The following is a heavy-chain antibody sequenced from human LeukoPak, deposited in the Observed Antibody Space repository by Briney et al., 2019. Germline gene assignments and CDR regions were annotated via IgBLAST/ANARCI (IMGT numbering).Heavy chain of an antibody. J-gene: IGHJ4*02. CDR3: ARGARFLEWFAESYFDY. CDR1: GGSISSYY. Sequence: SETLSLTCTVSGGSISSYYWSWIRQPPGKGLEWIGNIYYSGSTNYNPSLKSRITISIDTSKNQFSLKLSSVTAADAAVYYCARGARFLEWFAESYFDYWGQGTLVTVSS. D-gene: IGHD3-3*01. V-gene: IGHV4-59*01. CDR2: IYYSGST.